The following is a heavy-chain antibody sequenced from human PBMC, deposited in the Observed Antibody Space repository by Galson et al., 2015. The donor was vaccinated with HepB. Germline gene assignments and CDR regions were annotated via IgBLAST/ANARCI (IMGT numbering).Heavy chain of an antibody. V-gene: IGHV5-51*03. CDR1: GYSFTSYW. CDR3: ARRWAYCSGGSCSFNRFDP. CDR2: IYPGDSDT. J-gene: IGHJ5*02. D-gene: IGHD2-15*01. Sequence: QSGAEVKKPGESLKISCKGSGYSFTSYWIGWVRQMPGKGLEWMGIIYPGDSDTRYSPSFQGQVTISADKSISTAYLQWSSLKASDTAMYYCARRWAYCSGGSCSFNRFDPWGQGTLVTVSS.